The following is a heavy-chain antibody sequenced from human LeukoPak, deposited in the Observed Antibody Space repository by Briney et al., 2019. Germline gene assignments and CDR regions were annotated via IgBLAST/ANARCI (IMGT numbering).Heavy chain of an antibody. CDR1: GFTFSSYW. CDR2: INSDGSST. Sequence: GGSLRLSCAASGFTFSSYWMHWVRQAPGKGLVWVSRINSDGSSTSYADSVKGRFTISRDNAKNTLYLQMNSLRAEDTAVYYCARERVVVTAVEDCYYGMDVWGQGTTVTVSS. V-gene: IGHV3-74*01. CDR3: ARERVVVTAVEDCYYGMDV. J-gene: IGHJ6*02. D-gene: IGHD2-21*02.